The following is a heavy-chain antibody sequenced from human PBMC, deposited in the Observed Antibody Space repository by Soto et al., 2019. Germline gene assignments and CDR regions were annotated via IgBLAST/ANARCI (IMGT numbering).Heavy chain of an antibody. Sequence: PSETLSLTCAVSGGSISSSACYWDWIRQSPGKGLEWIAYIYYSGSTYYNPSLKSRVTISVDRSKNQFSLKLSSVTAADTAVYYCARVPSPWGQGTLVTVSS. CDR3: ARVPSP. CDR2: IYYSGST. J-gene: IGHJ5*02. CDR1: GGSISSSACY. V-gene: IGHV4-39*07.